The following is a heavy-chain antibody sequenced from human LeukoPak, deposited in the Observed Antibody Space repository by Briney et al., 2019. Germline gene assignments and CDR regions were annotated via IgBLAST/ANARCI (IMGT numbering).Heavy chain of an antibody. CDR1: GGSVSSGSYY. Sequence: SETLSLTCTVSGGSVSSGSYYWSWIRQPPGKGLEWIGYIYYSGSTNYNPSLKSRVTISVDTSKNQFSLKLSSVTAADTAVYYCAREGVGVPPPNAFDIWGQGTMVTVSS. D-gene: IGHD1-26*01. CDR3: AREGVGVPPPNAFDI. V-gene: IGHV4-61*01. J-gene: IGHJ3*02. CDR2: IYYSGST.